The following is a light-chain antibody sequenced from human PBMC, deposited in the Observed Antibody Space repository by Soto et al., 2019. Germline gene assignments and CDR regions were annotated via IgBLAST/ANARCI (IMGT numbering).Light chain of an antibody. CDR2: KDS. V-gene: IGLV3-27*01. Sequence: SYELTQPSSVSVSPGQTARITCSGDLLAKKYVRWFQQKPGQAPVLVIYKDSERPSGIPERFPGSSSGTTVTLTISGAQVEDEADYYCYSAADNSHYVFGTGTKLTVL. CDR1: LLAKKY. CDR3: YSAADNSHYV. J-gene: IGLJ1*01.